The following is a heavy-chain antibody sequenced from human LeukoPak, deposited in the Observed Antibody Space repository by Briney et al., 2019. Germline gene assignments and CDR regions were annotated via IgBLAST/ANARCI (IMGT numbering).Heavy chain of an antibody. Sequence: SQPLSLTCAVSDASISSGDYSWSWIRQPPGKGLEWLGYIYRSGSTYYNPSLKSRVTMSVDRPKNQFSLKLISVTAADTAVYYCARVAAAGGDTYGFFPLWGQGTLVTVSS. CDR3: ARVAAAGGDTYGFFPL. CDR1: DASISSGDYS. V-gene: IGHV4-30-2*01. J-gene: IGHJ1*01. D-gene: IGHD5-18*01. CDR2: IYRSGST.